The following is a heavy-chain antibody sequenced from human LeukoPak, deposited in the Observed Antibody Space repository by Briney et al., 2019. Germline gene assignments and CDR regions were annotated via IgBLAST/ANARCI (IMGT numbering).Heavy chain of an antibody. Sequence: GGSLRLSCAASGSTFSSYAMSWVRQAPGKGLEWVSAISGSGGSTYYADSVKGRFTISRDNSKNTLYLQMNSLRAEDTAVYYCAKGGSSGWYFDGYNYYYMDVWGKGTTATVSS. D-gene: IGHD6-19*01. CDR2: ISGSGGST. J-gene: IGHJ6*03. V-gene: IGHV3-23*01. CDR1: GSTFSSYA. CDR3: AKGGSSGWYFDGYNYYYMDV.